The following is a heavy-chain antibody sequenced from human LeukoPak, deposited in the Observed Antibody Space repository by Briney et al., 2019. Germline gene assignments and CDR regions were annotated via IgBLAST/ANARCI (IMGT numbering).Heavy chain of an antibody. J-gene: IGHJ6*02. CDR3: ARVDQNNGGDSACMDV. V-gene: IGHV1-8*01. Sequence: ASVKVSCKASGYTFTSYDINWVQQATGQGLEWMGWMNPNSGNTGYAQKFQGRVTMTRNTSISTAYMELSSLRSEDTAVYYCARVDQNNGGDSACMDVWGQGITVTVSS. CDR2: MNPNSGNT. CDR1: GYTFTSYD. D-gene: IGHD2-8*01.